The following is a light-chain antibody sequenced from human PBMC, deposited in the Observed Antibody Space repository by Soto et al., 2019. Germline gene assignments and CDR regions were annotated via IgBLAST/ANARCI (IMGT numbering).Light chain of an antibody. CDR3: QQYNNWLWT. J-gene: IGKJ1*01. CDR1: QSVTYK. Sequence: EITMTQSPDTLSVSPGEAATLSCRASQSVTYKLAWYQQKPGQAPRLLIYAASTRATGIPDRLTGSGSGTDCTLTISRLQSEDVAIYYCQQYNNWLWTFGQGTKVEVK. V-gene: IGKV3-15*01. CDR2: AAS.